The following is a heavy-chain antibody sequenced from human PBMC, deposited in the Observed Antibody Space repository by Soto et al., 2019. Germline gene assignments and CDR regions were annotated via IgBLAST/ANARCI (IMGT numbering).Heavy chain of an antibody. Sequence: SQTLSLTCTVSGGSISSSSYYWGWIRQPPGKGLEWIGSIYYSGSTYYNPSLKSRVTISVDTSKNQFSLKLSSVTAADTAVYYCARRTAVVAATNYFDYWGQGTLVTVSS. CDR3: ARRTAVVAATNYFDY. CDR2: IYYSGST. D-gene: IGHD2-15*01. CDR1: GGSISSSSYY. J-gene: IGHJ4*02. V-gene: IGHV4-39*01.